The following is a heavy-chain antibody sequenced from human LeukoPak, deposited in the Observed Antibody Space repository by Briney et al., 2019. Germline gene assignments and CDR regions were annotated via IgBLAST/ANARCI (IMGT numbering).Heavy chain of an antibody. CDR2: IYYSGST. D-gene: IGHD4-23*01. CDR3: ARDPAATVVIPVGAATENWFDP. Sequence: SETLSLTCTVSGGSISSYYWSWIRQPPGKGLEWIGYIYYSGSTNYNPSLKSRVTISVDTSKNQFSLKLSSVTAADTAVYWCARDPAATVVIPVGAATENWFDPWGQGTLVTVSS. CDR1: GGSISSYY. V-gene: IGHV4-59*01. J-gene: IGHJ5*02.